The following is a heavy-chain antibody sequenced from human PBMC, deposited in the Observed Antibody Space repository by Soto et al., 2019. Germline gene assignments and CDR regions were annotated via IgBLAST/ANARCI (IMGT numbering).Heavy chain of an antibody. V-gene: IGHV1-18*03. J-gene: IGHJ6*02. D-gene: IGHD2-8*01. CDR2: VSANNGHT. CDR3: ARDIESVTAKHFFYYYAMDV. Sequence: APVKGSCKASGFTFSNYGLNWVRQAPGQGLELMGWVSANNGHTNYAQNPQGRVSMTTDTSTSTAYMELRGLTFDDMAVYYCARDIESVTAKHFFYYYAMDVWGQGTTVTVSS. CDR1: GFTFSNYG.